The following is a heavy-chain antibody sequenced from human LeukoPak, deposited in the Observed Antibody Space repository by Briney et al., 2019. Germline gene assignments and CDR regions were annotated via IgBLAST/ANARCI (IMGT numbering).Heavy chain of an antibody. CDR1: GITISNYG. V-gene: IGHV3-23*01. CDR3: AKRGVVIRVILVGFHKEANYFDS. Sequence: GGSLRLSCAVSGITISNYGMSWVRQAPGKGLEWVAGISDSGGRTNYADSVKGRFTISRDNPKNTLYLQMNSLRAEDTAVYFCAKRGVVIRVILVGFHKEANYFDSWGQGALVTVSS. CDR2: ISDSGGRT. J-gene: IGHJ4*02. D-gene: IGHD3-22*01.